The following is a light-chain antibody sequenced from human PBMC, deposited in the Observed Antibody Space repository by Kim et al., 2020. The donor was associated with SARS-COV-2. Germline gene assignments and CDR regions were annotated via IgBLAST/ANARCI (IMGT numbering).Light chain of an antibody. V-gene: IGLV3-1*01. CDR3: QAWDSSTVL. Sequence: SYELTQPPSVSVSPGQTASITCSGDKLGDKYACWYQQKPGQSPVLVIYQDSKRPSGIPERFSGSNSGNTATLTISGTQAMDEADYYFQAWDSSTVLFFGG. CDR1: KLGDKY. J-gene: IGLJ2*01. CDR2: QDS.